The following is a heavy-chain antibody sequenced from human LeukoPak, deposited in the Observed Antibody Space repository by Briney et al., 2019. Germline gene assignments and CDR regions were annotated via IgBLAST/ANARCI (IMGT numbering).Heavy chain of an antibody. J-gene: IGHJ3*02. D-gene: IGHD3-22*01. CDR1: GGSISSSSYY. CDR2: IYYSGST. V-gene: IGHV4-39*01. CDR3: ARQRITMIVVVINAFDI. Sequence: SETLSLTCTVSGGSISSSSYYWGWIRQPPGKGLEWIESIYYSGSTYYNPSLKSRVTISVDTSKNQFSLKLSSVTAADTAVYYCARQRITMIVVVINAFDIWGQGTMVTVSS.